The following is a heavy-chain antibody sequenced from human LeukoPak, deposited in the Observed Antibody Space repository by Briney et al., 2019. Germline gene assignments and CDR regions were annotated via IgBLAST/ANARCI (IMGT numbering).Heavy chain of an antibody. Sequence: SETLSLTCTVSGGSISSYYWSWIRQPPGKGLEWIGYIYYSGSTNYNPSLKSRVTISVDTSKNQFSLKLSSVTAADTAVYYCARPSGWSGPNWFDPWGQGTLVTVSS. CDR2: IYYSGST. CDR1: GGSISSYY. D-gene: IGHD6-19*01. J-gene: IGHJ5*02. CDR3: ARPSGWSGPNWFDP. V-gene: IGHV4-59*12.